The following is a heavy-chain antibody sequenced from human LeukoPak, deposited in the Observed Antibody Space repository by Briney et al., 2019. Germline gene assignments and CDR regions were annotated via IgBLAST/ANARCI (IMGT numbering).Heavy chain of an antibody. CDR3: ATPGNSTGCRYFDS. CDR2: ISYSGSYT. J-gene: IGHJ4*02. CDR1: GFIFSTCS. Sequence: PGGSLRLSCAASGFIFSTCSMNWVRQPPGKGLEWVSYISYSGSYTYYADSVKGRFTISRDNAKNSLFLQMNSLRADDTAVYYCATPGNSTGCRYFDSWGQGTLVTVSS. D-gene: IGHD2/OR15-2a*01. V-gene: IGHV3-21*01.